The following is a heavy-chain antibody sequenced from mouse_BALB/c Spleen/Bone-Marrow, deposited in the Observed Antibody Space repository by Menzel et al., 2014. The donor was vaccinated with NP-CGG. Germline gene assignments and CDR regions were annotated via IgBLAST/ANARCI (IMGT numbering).Heavy chain of an antibody. V-gene: IGHV2-6-7*01. CDR2: IWGDGST. CDR3: ARDLYYYGFDY. CDR1: GFSLTDYG. Sequence: VKLMESGPGLVAPSQSLSIICTVSGFSLTDYGVNWVRQPPGKNLEWLGMIWGDGSTDYNSALKSRLSISKDNSQSQVFLKMNSLETDDTARYYCARDLYYYGFDYWGQGTTLTVSS. J-gene: IGHJ2*01. D-gene: IGHD1-1*01.